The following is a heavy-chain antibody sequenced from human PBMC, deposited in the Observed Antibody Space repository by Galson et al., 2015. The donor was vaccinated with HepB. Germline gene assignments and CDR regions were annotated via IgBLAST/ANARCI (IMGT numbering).Heavy chain of an antibody. V-gene: IGHV1-2*02. J-gene: IGHJ4*02. D-gene: IGHD3-10*01. CDR3: ARDLYYGSGSYYKFDY. CDR2: INPNSGGT. CDR1: GYTFTTYY. Sequence: SVKVSCKASGYTFTTYYMHWVRQAPGQGLEWMGWINPNSGGTLFAQKFQGRVTMTGDTSISTAYMELNRLRSDDTAVYYCARDLYYGSGSYYKFDYWGQGTLVTVSS.